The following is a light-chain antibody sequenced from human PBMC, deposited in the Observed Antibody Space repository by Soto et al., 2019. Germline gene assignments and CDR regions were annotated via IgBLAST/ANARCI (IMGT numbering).Light chain of an antibody. J-gene: IGKJ2*01. CDR1: RSVLYSSNNKNY. Sequence: DIVMTQSPDSLAVSLGERATINCESSRSVLYSSNNKNYLAWYQQKPGQPPKLLIYWASARESGVPDRFSGSWSGTDFTLTISSLQAEDVSVYYCQQYYSSPPYTFGQGTKLEIK. CDR2: WAS. CDR3: QQYYSSPPYT. V-gene: IGKV4-1*01.